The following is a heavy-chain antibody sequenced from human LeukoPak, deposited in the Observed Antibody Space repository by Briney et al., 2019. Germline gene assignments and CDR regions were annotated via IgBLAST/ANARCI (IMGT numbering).Heavy chain of an antibody. V-gene: IGHV1-2*02. CDR3: ARAYSYGYGPLDY. D-gene: IGHD5-18*01. Sequence: ASVKVSCKASGYTFTGYYMHWVRQAPGQGLEWMGWINPNSGGTNYAQKFQGRVTMTRDTSISTAYMELSRLRSDDTAVYYCARAYSYGYGPLDYWGQGTLVTVSS. CDR2: INPNSGGT. J-gene: IGHJ4*02. CDR1: GYTFTGYY.